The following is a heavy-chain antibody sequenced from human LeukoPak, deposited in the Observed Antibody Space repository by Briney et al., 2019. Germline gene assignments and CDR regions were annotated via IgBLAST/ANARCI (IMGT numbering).Heavy chain of an antibody. V-gene: IGHV4-30-2*01. Sequence: SETLSLTCAVSGGSISSGGYSWSWIRQPPGKGLEWIGYIYHSGSTYYNPSLKSRVTISVDRSKNQFSLKLSSVTAADTAVYYCARAGAAKLFDYWGQGTLVTVSS. J-gene: IGHJ4*02. CDR3: ARAGAAKLFDY. CDR1: GGSISSGGYS. D-gene: IGHD3-10*01. CDR2: IYHSGST.